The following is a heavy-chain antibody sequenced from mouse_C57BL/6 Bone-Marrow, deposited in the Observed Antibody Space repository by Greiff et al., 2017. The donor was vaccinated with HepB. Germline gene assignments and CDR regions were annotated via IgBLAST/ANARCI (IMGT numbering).Heavy chain of an antibody. V-gene: IGHV5-15*01. CDR1: ELTFSTYV. D-gene: IGHD2-1*01. J-gene: IGHJ4*01. CDR3: ATQNNALYSMSY. CDR2: ISNLVYSI. Sequence: EVQLLQSGRGLVHPRASLRLSGDASELTFSTYVIARLRLDPKKGPEWVAFISNLVYSIYYAENVTGRFTISRENAKNTLYLEMSSLRSEDTSIYYYATQNNALYSMSYWGQGTTVTVPS.